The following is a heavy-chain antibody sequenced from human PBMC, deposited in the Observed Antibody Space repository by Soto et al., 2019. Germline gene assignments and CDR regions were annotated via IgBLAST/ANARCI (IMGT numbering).Heavy chain of an antibody. CDR3: ARLGGFFQALDS. V-gene: IGHV4-59*08. CDR1: GGSISPYY. CDR2: IYFGGTT. Sequence: QVQLQESGPGLVKPSETLSLTCTVSGGSISPYYWSWIRQPPGKGLEWIGYIYFGGTTKYNPSLKSRVSMSVATSKNQCSLKLTSVTAADTAVYYCARLGGFFQALDSWGQGTLVTVSS. J-gene: IGHJ4*02. D-gene: IGHD2-15*01.